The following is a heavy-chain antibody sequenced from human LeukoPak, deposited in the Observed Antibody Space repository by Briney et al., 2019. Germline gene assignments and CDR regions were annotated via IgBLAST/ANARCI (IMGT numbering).Heavy chain of an antibody. CDR3: ARDLQQLGQHNFDY. CDR2: ISSSSSTI. CDR1: GFTFSSYG. V-gene: IGHV3-48*01. Sequence: GGSLRLSCAASGFTFSSYGMHWVRQAPGKGLEWVSYISSSSSTIYYADSVKGRFTISRDNAKNSLYLQMNSLRAEDTAVYYCARDLQQLGQHNFDYWGQGTLVTVSS. D-gene: IGHD6-13*01. J-gene: IGHJ4*02.